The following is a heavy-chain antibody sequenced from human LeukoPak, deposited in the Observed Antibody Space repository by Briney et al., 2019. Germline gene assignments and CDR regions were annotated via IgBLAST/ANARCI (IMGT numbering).Heavy chain of an antibody. J-gene: IGHJ5*02. D-gene: IGHD4-17*01. V-gene: IGHV2-5*02. CDR2: TYWDDDK. CDR3: AHLSSSVTTGWFDH. Sequence: ESGPTLVDPTETLTLTCTFSGFSLDTRGEGVGWIRQAPGKPLEWLALTYWDDDKRYSPSLNNRLTLTKDTSRNQVVLTMTNMDPMDTATYYCAHLSSSVTTGWFDHWSQGVLVTVSS. CDR1: GFSLDTRGEG.